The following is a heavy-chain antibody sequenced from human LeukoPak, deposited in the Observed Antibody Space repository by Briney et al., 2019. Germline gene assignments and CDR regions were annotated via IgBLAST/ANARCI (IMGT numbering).Heavy chain of an antibody. CDR2: IRASGDST. CDR3: AKARSITMVRGSPSDP. Sequence: GGSLRLSCAASGFTFSRYAMSWDRQAPGKGLEWVSGIRASGDSTYYADSVKGRFTISRDNSKNTLYLYMNSLRAEDTAVYYCAKARSITMVRGSPSDPWGQGTLVTVSS. CDR1: GFTFSRYA. J-gene: IGHJ5*02. V-gene: IGHV3-23*01. D-gene: IGHD3-10*01.